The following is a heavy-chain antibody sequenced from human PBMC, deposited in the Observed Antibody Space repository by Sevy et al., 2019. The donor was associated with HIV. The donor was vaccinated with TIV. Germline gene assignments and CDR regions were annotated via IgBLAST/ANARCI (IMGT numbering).Heavy chain of an antibody. CDR2: ISYDGSNK. Sequence: GGCLRLSCAASGFTFSSYAMHWVRQAPGKGLEWLAVISYDGSNKYYADSVKGRFTISRDNSKNTLYLQMNSLRAEDTSVYYCARQTSVRGVSFDYWGQGTLVTVSS. D-gene: IGHD3-10*01. CDR1: GFTFSSYA. J-gene: IGHJ4*02. V-gene: IGHV3-30*04. CDR3: ARQTSVRGVSFDY.